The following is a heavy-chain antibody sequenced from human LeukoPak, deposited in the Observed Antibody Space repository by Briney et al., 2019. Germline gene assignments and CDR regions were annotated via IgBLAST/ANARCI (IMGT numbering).Heavy chain of an antibody. Sequence: ASVKVSCKASGGTFSIYAISWVRQAPGQGLEWMGRIIPIFGTANYAQKFQGRVTITTDESTSTAYMELSSLRSEDTAVYYCARSLTGTTDFDYWGQGTLVTVSS. J-gene: IGHJ4*02. V-gene: IGHV1-69*05. CDR2: IIPIFGTA. CDR3: ARSLTGTTDFDY. D-gene: IGHD1-7*01. CDR1: GGTFSIYA.